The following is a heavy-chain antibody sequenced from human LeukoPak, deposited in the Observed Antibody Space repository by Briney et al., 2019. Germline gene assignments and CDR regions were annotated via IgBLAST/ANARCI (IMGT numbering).Heavy chain of an antibody. CDR2: ISGAGDGS. Sequence: GGSLTLSCAASGSTFSNYAMNWIRQAPGKGLEWVSAISGAGDGSYYADSVKGRFTISSDNSKNTLFLQMNSLRPEDTAIYYCAKTRDSGGYPYYDYWGQGTLVTVSS. CDR1: GSTFSNYA. V-gene: IGHV3-23*01. D-gene: IGHD3-22*01. J-gene: IGHJ4*02. CDR3: AKTRDSGGYPYYDY.